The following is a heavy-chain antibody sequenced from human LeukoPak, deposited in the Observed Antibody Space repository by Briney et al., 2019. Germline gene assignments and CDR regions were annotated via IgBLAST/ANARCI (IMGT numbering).Heavy chain of an antibody. CDR2: IKSQNDGGTT. J-gene: IGHJ4*02. D-gene: IGHD5-18*01. Sequence: PGGSLRLSCTVSGVTFTNACMSWVRLAPPERREWGGHIKSQNDGGTTDYDAPLKGRFTISRDDSKNPLYLQLTSLKTEDTAVYYCTTGTWIQLWLADYWGQGTLVTVSS. V-gene: IGHV3-15*01. CDR1: GVTFTNAC. CDR3: TTGTWIQLWLADY.